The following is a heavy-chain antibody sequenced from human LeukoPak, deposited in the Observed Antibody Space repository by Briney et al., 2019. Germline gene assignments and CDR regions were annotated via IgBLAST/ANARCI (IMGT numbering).Heavy chain of an antibody. J-gene: IGHJ4*02. Sequence: PGGSLRLSCAASGFTFPDFAMHWVRQAPRKGLEWVSGITWNGGSIVYADSVKGRFTISRDNAKNSLYLQMNSLRTEDTAFYYCAKDIDSSGHGGFHYWGQGTLVTVPS. CDR1: GFTFPDFA. D-gene: IGHD3-22*01. V-gene: IGHV3-9*01. CDR2: ITWNGGSI. CDR3: AKDIDSSGHGGFHY.